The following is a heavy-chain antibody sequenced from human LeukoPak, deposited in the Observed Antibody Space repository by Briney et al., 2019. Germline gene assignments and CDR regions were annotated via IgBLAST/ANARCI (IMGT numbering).Heavy chain of an antibody. D-gene: IGHD3-9*01. CDR3: ARVGRYFDWLLYTDY. Sequence: KTGGSLRLSCAASGFTFSSYSMNWVRQAPGKGLEWVSSISSSSSYIYYADSVKGRFTISRDNAKNSLYLQMNSLRAEDTAVYYCARVGRYFDWLLYTDYWGQGTLVTVSS. V-gene: IGHV3-21*01. CDR2: ISSSSSYI. CDR1: GFTFSSYS. J-gene: IGHJ4*02.